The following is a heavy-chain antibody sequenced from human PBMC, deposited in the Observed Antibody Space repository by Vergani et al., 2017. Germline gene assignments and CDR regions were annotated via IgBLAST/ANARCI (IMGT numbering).Heavy chain of an antibody. Sequence: QVQLVESGGGVVQPGGSLRLSCAASGFTFNSYGMHWVRQAPGKGLEWVASIRSDESRRYYGDSMEGPFTISRDNSKNTLYLQMKSLRPEDTAVYYCAKEGGGYCSGGTCYPAYWGQGTLVIVSS. CDR3: AKEGGGYCSGGTCYPAY. V-gene: IGHV3-30*02. CDR1: GFTFNSYG. CDR2: IRSDESRR. D-gene: IGHD2-15*01. J-gene: IGHJ4*02.